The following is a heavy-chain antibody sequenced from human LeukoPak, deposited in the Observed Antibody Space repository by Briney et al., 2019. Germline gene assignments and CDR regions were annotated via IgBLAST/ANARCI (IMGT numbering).Heavy chain of an antibody. J-gene: IGHJ6*02. CDR2: ISAYNGNT. Sequence: ASVKVSCKASGYTFTSYGISWVRQATGQGLEWMGWISAYNGNTNYAQKLQGRVTMTTDTSTSTAYMELRSLRSDDTAVYYCARDSPKVGWFGELLPSYYYYYGMDVWGQGTTVTVSS. V-gene: IGHV1-18*01. CDR3: ARDSPKVGWFGELLPSYYYYYGMDV. D-gene: IGHD3-10*01. CDR1: GYTFTSYG.